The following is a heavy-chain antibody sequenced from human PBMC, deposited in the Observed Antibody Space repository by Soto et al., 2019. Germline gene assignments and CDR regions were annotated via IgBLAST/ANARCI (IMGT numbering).Heavy chain of an antibody. V-gene: IGHV3-23*01. CDR1: GFIFSSYA. CDR3: ARYIPGVRYYGMDV. Sequence: EVQLLESGGGLVQPGGSLRLSCAASGFIFSSYAMKWIRQAPGKGLEWVSLIGESGTPTYYADSVKGRFTISRDNCGNTLFLEMYSLSAEDTAVYYCARYIPGVRYYGMDVWGQGTTVTVSS. CDR2: IGESGTPT. J-gene: IGHJ6*02. D-gene: IGHD2-2*01.